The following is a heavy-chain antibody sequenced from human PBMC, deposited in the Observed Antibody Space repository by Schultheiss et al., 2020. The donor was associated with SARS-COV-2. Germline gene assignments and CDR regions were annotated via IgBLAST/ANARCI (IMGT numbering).Heavy chain of an antibody. CDR3: ARWGYAAFDY. V-gene: IGHV4-59*08. CDR2: IYYSGST. D-gene: IGHD2-8*01. CDR1: GGSISSYY. Sequence: SQTLSLTCTVSGGSISSYYWSWIRQPPGKGLEWIGYIYYSGSTNYNPSLKSRVTISVDTSKNQFSLKLSSVTAADTAVYYCARWGYAAFDYWGQGTLVTVSS. J-gene: IGHJ4*02.